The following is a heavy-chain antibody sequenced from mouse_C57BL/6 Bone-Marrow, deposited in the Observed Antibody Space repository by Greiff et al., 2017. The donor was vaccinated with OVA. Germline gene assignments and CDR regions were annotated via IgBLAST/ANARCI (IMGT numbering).Heavy chain of an antibody. Sequence: QVQLQQSGAEVVRPGASVKLSCKASGYTFTDHYINWVKQRPGQGLEWIARIYPGSGNTYYHEKFKGKATLTADNSSNTAYMQRSSLTSEDSAVYCGARDECCIFEYWGQGTTLTVSA. CDR3: ARDECCIFEY. CDR2: IYPGSGNT. CDR1: GYTFTDHY. J-gene: IGHJ2*01. V-gene: IGHV1-76*01.